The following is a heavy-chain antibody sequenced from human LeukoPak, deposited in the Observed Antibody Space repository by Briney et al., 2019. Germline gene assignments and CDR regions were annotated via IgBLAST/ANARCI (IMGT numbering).Heavy chain of an antibody. D-gene: IGHD2-8*01. CDR1: GFVFGRDS. CDR3: AKDYKGVYAIIDFGGSHYYMDV. V-gene: IGHV3-48*01. Sequence: PGGSLRLSCAASGFVFGRDSMNWVRQAPGRGLEWISYISRDSDIRYYADSVRGRFTISRDNSKNTLYLQMNSLRAEDTAVYHCAKDYKGVYAIIDFGGSHYYMDVWGKGTTVTVSS. J-gene: IGHJ6*03. CDR2: ISRDSDIR.